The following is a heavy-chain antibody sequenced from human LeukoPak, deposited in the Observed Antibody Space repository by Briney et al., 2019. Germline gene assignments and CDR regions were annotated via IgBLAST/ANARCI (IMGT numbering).Heavy chain of an antibody. Sequence: SETLSLTCTVSGGSVSSYYWSWIRQPPGKGLEWIGYIYYSGSTNYNPSLKSRVTISVDTSKNQFSLKLSSVTAADTAVYYCASALRYDAFDIWGQGTMVTVSS. CDR3: ASALRYDAFDI. V-gene: IGHV4-59*02. CDR1: GGSVSSYY. CDR2: IYYSGST. J-gene: IGHJ3*02. D-gene: IGHD4-17*01.